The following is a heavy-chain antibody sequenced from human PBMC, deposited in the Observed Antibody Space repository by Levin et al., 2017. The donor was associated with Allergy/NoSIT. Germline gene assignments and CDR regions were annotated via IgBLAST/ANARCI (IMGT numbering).Heavy chain of an antibody. CDR1: GFTFSSYA. J-gene: IGHJ3*02. Sequence: GGSLRLSCAASGFTFSSYAMSWVRQAPGKGLEWVSAISGSGGSTYYADSVKGRFTISRDNSKNTLYLQMNSLRAEDTAVYYCAKVTGIWGGYLPIDAFDIWGQGTMVTVSS. D-gene: IGHD3-3*01. CDR3: AKVTGIWGGYLPIDAFDI. CDR2: ISGSGGST. V-gene: IGHV3-23*01.